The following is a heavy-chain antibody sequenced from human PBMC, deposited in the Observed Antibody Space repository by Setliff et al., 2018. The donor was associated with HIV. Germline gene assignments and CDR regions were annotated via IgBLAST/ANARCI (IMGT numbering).Heavy chain of an antibody. D-gene: IGHD3-10*01. V-gene: IGHV4-59*11. CDR3: ARYYYGSGSYTTAYYFDY. J-gene: IGHJ4*02. CDR1: GGSISSHY. Sequence: SETLSLTCAVSGGSISSHYWSWIRQPPGKGLEWIGSIYYSGSTNYNPSLKSRVTISVDTSKNQFSLKLSSVTAADTAVYYCARYYYGSGSYTTAYYFDYWGQGTLVTVSS. CDR2: IYYSGST.